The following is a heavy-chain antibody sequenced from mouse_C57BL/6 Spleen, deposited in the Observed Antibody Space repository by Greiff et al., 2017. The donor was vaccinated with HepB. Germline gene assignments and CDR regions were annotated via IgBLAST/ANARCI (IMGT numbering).Heavy chain of an antibody. V-gene: IGHV1-15*01. CDR2: IDPETGGT. CDR1: GYTFTDYE. J-gene: IGHJ3*01. CDR3: TRRVGPAFAY. D-gene: IGHD1-1*02. Sequence: VQLQQSGAELVRPGASVTLSCKASGYTFTDYEMHWVKQTPVHGLEWIGAIDPETGGTAYNQKFKGKAILTADKSSSTAYMDLRSLTSEDSAVYYCTRRVGPAFAYWGQGTLVTVSA.